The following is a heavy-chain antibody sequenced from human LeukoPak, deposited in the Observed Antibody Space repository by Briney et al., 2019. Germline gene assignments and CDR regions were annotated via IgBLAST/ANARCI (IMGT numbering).Heavy chain of an antibody. CDR3: ARDDGVFYYDRSGYSFDY. D-gene: IGHD3-22*01. CDR1: GFTFSSYG. J-gene: IGHJ4*02. Sequence: GGSLRLSCAASGFTFSSYGMHWVRQAPGKGLEWVAVIWYDGSNKYYADSVKGRFTISRDNSKNMLYLQMNSLRAEDTAVYYCARDDGVFYYDRSGYSFDYWGQGTLVTVSS. V-gene: IGHV3-33*01. CDR2: IWYDGSNK.